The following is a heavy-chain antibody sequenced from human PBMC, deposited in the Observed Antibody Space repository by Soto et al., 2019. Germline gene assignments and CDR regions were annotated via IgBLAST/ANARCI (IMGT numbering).Heavy chain of an antibody. D-gene: IGHD5-18*01. CDR2: INSDGST. CDR3: ARSGYRLAWGD. J-gene: IGHJ1*01. CDR1: GFLVNSAY. V-gene: IGHV3-53*01. Sequence: EVQLVESGGGLIPPGGSLRLSCAASGFLVNSAYMTWVRQAPGKGLEWLSMINSDGSTLYAESVKGRFTISRDNSKDRPDLQMNRLGGEDTAMYYWARSGYRLAWGDWGPGTLVIVPS.